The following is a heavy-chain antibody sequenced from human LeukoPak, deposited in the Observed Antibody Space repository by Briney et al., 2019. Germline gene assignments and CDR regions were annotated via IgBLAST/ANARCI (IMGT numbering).Heavy chain of an antibody. V-gene: IGHV3-7*01. CDR2: IKQDGSEK. Sequence: GGSLRLSCAASGFTLSSYWMSWVRQAPGKGLEWVANIKQDGSEKYYVDSVKGRFTISRDNGKNSLYVQMNSLRAEDTAVYYCARDQWELPWFDPWGQGTLVTVSS. J-gene: IGHJ5*02. CDR1: GFTLSSYW. CDR3: ARDQWELPWFDP. D-gene: IGHD1-26*01.